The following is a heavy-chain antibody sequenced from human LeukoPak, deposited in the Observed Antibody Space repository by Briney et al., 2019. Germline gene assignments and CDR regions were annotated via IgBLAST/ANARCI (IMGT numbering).Heavy chain of an antibody. Sequence: PSETLSLTCTVSGGSISSYYWSWIRQPAGEGLEWIGRIYTSGSTNYNPSLKSRVTISVDTSKNKFSLKLNSVTAADTAVYYCARELFKGRAEGYYYYYMDVWGKGTTVTVSS. CDR3: ARELFKGRAEGYYYYYMDV. D-gene: IGHD2-21*01. J-gene: IGHJ6*03. V-gene: IGHV4-4*07. CDR1: GGSISSYY. CDR2: IYTSGST.